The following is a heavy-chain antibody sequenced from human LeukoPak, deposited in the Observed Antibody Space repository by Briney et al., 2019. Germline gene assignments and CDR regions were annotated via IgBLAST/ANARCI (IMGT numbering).Heavy chain of an antibody. CDR1: GFTVSSNY. D-gene: IGHD1-26*01. J-gene: IGHJ4*02. V-gene: IGHV3-66*04. CDR2: IYSGGST. Sequence: GGSLRLSCAASGFTVSSNYMSWVRQAPGKGLEWVSVIYSGGSTYCADSVKGRFTISRDNSKNTLYLLMNSLRAEDTAVYYCARHSGSYAYYFDYWGQGTLVTVSS. CDR3: ARHSGSYAYYFDY.